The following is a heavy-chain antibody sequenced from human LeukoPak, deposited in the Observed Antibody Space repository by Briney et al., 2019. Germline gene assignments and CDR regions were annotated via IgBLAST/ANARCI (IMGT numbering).Heavy chain of an antibody. CDR1: GYTFTGYY. J-gene: IGHJ4*02. V-gene: IGHV1-2*02. D-gene: IGHD3-3*01. CDR3: AREREWLLDGEFDY. Sequence: GASVNVSCKASGYTFTGYYMHWVRQAPGQGLECMGWINPNSGGTNYAQKFQGRVTMTRDTSISTAYMELSRLRSDDTAVYYCAREREWLLDGEFDYWGQGTLVTVSS. CDR2: INPNSGGT.